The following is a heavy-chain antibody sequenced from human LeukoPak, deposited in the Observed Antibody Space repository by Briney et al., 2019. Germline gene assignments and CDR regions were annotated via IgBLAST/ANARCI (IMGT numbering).Heavy chain of an antibody. CDR1: GFTFSSYG. CDR3: AKDAPGIAVADYYYYYGMDV. V-gene: IGHV3-30*18. D-gene: IGHD6-19*01. Sequence: GGSLRLSCAASGFTFSSYGMHWVRQAPGKGLGWVAVISYDGSNKYYADSVKGRFTISRDNSKNTLYLQMNSLRAEDTAVYYCAKDAPGIAVADYYYYYGMDVWGQGTTVTVSS. CDR2: ISYDGSNK. J-gene: IGHJ6*02.